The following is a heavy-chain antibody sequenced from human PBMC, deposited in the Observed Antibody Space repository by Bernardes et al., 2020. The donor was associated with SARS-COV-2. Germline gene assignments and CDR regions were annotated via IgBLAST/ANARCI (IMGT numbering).Heavy chain of an antibody. J-gene: IGHJ6*02. CDR1: GGSISSGDYY. Sequence: SEPLSLTCTVSGGSISSGDYYWSWLLQPPGKGLEWIGYIYYSGSTYYNPSLKSRVTISVDTSKNQFSLKLSSVTAADTAVYYCARELRFLEWYVGGMDVWGQGTTVTVS. D-gene: IGHD3-3*01. V-gene: IGHV4-30-4*01. CDR2: IYYSGST. CDR3: ARELRFLEWYVGGMDV.